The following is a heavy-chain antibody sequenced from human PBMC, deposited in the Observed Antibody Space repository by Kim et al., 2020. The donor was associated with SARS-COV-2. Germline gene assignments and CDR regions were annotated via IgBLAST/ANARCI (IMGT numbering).Heavy chain of an antibody. J-gene: IGHJ1*01. Sequence: GGSLRLSCAASGFTFSTYTMSWVRQAPGKGLEWVSTSSGSGGGTYYADSVKGRFTISRDNSKDTLNLQMNSLRAEDTAVYYCATGGAAGYWGQGTRVTVS. D-gene: IGHD6-13*01. CDR1: GFTFSTYT. V-gene: IGHV3-23*01. CDR2: SSGSGGGT. CDR3: ATGGAAGY.